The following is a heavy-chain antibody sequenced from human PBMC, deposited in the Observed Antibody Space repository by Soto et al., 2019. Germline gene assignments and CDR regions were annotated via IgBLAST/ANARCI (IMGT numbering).Heavy chain of an antibody. J-gene: IGHJ4*02. Sequence: EVQLVESGGGLVQPGGSLRLSCAASGFTFSGHWMHWVRQAPGKGLVWVSRISSDGSSADYADSVKGRFTISRANTKTTLYLHMNSLRAEDTALYYCARVLYCSGGGCYSNFDYWGQGTPVTVSS. D-gene: IGHD2-15*01. V-gene: IGHV3-74*01. CDR2: ISSDGSSA. CDR1: GFTFSGHW. CDR3: ARVLYCSGGGCYSNFDY.